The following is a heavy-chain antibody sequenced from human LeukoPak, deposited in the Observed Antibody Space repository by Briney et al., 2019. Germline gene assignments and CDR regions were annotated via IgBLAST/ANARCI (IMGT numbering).Heavy chain of an antibody. Sequence: GGSLRLSCAASGFTFSSYSMNWVRQAPGKGLEWVSYISSSSSTIYYADSVKGRFTISRDNAKNSLYLQMNSLRAEDTALYYCAKDKDENWFDPWGQGTLVTVSS. J-gene: IGHJ5*02. CDR3: AKDKDENWFDP. CDR2: ISSSSSTI. V-gene: IGHV3-48*04. CDR1: GFTFSSYS.